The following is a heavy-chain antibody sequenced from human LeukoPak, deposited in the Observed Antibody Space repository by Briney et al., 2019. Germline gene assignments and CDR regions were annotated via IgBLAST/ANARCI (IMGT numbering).Heavy chain of an antibody. D-gene: IGHD2-2*01. J-gene: IGHJ4*02. CDR1: GYTFTSYY. CDR2: INPSGGST. CDR3: AREVVPAAPYFSFDY. V-gene: IGHV1-46*03. Sequence: GASVKVSCKASGYTFTSYYMHWVRQAPGQGLEWMGIINPSGGSTSYAQKFQGRVTMTRDTSTSTVYMELSSLRSEDTAVYYCAREVVPAAPYFSFDYWGQGTLVTVSS.